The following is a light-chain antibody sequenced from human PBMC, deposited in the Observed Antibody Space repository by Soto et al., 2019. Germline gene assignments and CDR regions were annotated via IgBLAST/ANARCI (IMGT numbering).Light chain of an antibody. J-gene: IGLJ1*01. Sequence: QSVLTQPPSASGSPGQSVAISCTGTSSDVGGYNYVSWYQQHPGKAPKLMIYEASNRPSGVPDRFSGSKSGNTASLTISGLQAADEADYYCSLYTSENTYGFGTGTKVTVL. CDR1: SSDVGGYNY. CDR2: EAS. CDR3: SLYTSENTYG. V-gene: IGLV2-18*01.